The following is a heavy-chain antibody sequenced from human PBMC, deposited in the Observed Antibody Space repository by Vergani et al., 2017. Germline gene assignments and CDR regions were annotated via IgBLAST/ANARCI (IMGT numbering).Heavy chain of an antibody. CDR3: AKDYVELHRQTAGSSWYSFSYYYYGMDV. V-gene: IGHV3-33*06. D-gene: IGHD6-13*01. Sequence: QVQLVESGGGVVQPGRSLRLSCAASGFTFSSYGMHWVRQAPGKGLEWVAVIWYDGSNKYYADSVKGRFTISRDNSKNTLYLQMNSLRAEDTAVYYCAKDYVELHRQTAGSSWYSFSYYYYGMDVWGQGTTVTVSS. CDR2: IWYDGSNK. J-gene: IGHJ6*02. CDR1: GFTFSSYG.